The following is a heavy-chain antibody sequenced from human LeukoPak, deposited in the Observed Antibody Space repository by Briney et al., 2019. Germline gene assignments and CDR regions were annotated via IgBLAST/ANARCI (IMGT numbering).Heavy chain of an antibody. V-gene: IGHV3-23*01. CDR1: GFTFSSSA. CDR3: AKPNPGIRFLEWLSFPDY. Sequence: GGSLRLSCAASGFTFSSSAMSWVRQVPGKGLEWVSAISGSGGSTYYADSVKGRFTISRDNSKNTLYLQMNSLRAEDTAVYYCAKPNPGIRFLEWLSFPDYWGQGTLVTVSS. J-gene: IGHJ4*02. D-gene: IGHD3-3*01. CDR2: ISGSGGST.